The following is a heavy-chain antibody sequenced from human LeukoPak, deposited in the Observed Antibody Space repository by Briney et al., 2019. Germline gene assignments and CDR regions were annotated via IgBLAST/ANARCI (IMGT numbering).Heavy chain of an antibody. D-gene: IGHD3-3*01. CDR3: AKEERFSRHAFDI. J-gene: IGHJ3*02. CDR1: GFTFSSYG. V-gene: IGHV3-30*18. CDR2: ISYDGSNK. Sequence: GGSLRLSCAASGFTFSSYGMHWVRQAPGKGLEWVAVISYDGSNKYYADSVKGRFTISRDNSKNTLYLQMNSLRAEDTAVYYCAKEERFSRHAFDIWGQGTMVTVSS.